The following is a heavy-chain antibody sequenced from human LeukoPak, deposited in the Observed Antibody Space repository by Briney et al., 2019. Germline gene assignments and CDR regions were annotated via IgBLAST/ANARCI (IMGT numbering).Heavy chain of an antibody. D-gene: IGHD1-7*01. Sequence: PGGSLRLSCAASGFTLSTYSMHWVRQAPGKGLEFVSAIGYNGGDTYYANSVKGRFTISRDISKNTLYLQMGSLRAEDMAVYYCARVGNYGSGFDIWGQGTMVTLSS. CDR1: GFTLSTYS. J-gene: IGHJ3*02. V-gene: IGHV3-64*01. CDR3: ARVGNYGSGFDI. CDR2: IGYNGGDT.